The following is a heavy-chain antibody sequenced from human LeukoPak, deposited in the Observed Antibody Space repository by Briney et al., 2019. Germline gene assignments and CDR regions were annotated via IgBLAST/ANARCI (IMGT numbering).Heavy chain of an antibody. CDR2: IYPVDSDP. CDR3: VRHGLGSSWFGFDY. Sequence: GESLKISCKGSGYIFTTYCIGWVRQMPGKRLEWMGIIYPVDSDPRYSPSFQGQVTISADKSISTAYLQWSSLKASDSAMYYCVRHGLGSSWFGFDYWGQGTLVTVSS. CDR1: GYIFTTYC. J-gene: IGHJ4*02. D-gene: IGHD6-13*01. V-gene: IGHV5-51*01.